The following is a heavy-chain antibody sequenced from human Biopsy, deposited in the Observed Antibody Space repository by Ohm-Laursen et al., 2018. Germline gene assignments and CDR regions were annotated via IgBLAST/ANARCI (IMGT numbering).Heavy chain of an antibody. J-gene: IGHJ4*02. V-gene: IGHV1-24*01. D-gene: IGHD3-10*01. CDR1: GYTLNELS. CDR3: ATGPYYDTRFYYNVRPFDF. Sequence: SVKVSCKVSGYTLNELSMHWVRQVPGKGLEWMGGFAPENGKTVYAQNFQARVSLTEDTSTDTAYMELRSLRSDDTAVYYCATGPYYDTRFYYNVRPFDFWGQGTLVTVSS. CDR2: FAPENGKT.